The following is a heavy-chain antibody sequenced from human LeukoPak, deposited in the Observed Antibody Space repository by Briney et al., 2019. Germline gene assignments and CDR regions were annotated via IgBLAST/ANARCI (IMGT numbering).Heavy chain of an antibody. CDR1: GGPFSGYS. CDR2: VDYSGTT. J-gene: IGHJ3*01. CDR3: ARILGTELTRGPLATAGRPRAFDL. V-gene: IGHV4-34*01. Sequence: SETLSLTCAVNGGPFSGYSWSWIRQPPGKGLEWIGEVDYSGTTNFNPSLKSRLTISRDTSKKQFSLKVRSVTAADTALYYCARILGTELTRGPLATAGRPRAFDLWGQGTMDTVSS. D-gene: IGHD6-25*01.